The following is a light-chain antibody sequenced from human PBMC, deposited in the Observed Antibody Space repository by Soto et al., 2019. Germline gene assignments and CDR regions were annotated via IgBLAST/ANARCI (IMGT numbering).Light chain of an antibody. CDR1: QDISNY. CDR3: QQYDNLPRT. CDR2: DAS. Sequence: DIQMTQSPSALSASVGDRVTITCQARQDISNYLKWYQQKPGKAPKLLIHDASKLETGVPSRFSGRGSGTDFTFTISSLQPEDIAIYYCQQYDNLPRTFGGGTKVEIK. V-gene: IGKV1-33*01. J-gene: IGKJ4*01.